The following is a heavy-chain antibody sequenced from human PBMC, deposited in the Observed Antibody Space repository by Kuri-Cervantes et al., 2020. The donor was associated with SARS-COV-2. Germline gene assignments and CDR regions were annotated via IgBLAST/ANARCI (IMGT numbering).Heavy chain of an antibody. Sequence: GESLKISCAASGFTFSSYGMHWVRQAPGKGLEWVAVIWYDGSNKYYADSVKGRFTISRDNSKNTLYLQMNSLRAEDTAVYYCARGRITMLVPDALDIWGQGTMVTVSS. V-gene: IGHV3-33*08. D-gene: IGHD3-22*01. CDR1: GFTFSSYG. CDR3: ARGRITMLVPDALDI. J-gene: IGHJ3*02. CDR2: IWYDGSNK.